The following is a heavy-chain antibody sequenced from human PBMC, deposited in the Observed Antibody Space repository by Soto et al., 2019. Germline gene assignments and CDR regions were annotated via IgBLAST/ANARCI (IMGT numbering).Heavy chain of an antibody. CDR3: AVAVAGPTAIGY. CDR1: GFTFSSYW. D-gene: IGHD6-19*01. CDR2: INSDGSRT. J-gene: IGHJ4*02. Sequence: EVQLVESGGGLVQPGGSLRLSCAASGFTFSSYWMHWVRQAPGKGLVWVSRINSDGSRTSYADSVKGRLTISRDNAKNTLYLQMNSLGAEDTAVYYCAVAVAGPTAIGYWGQGTLVTVSS. V-gene: IGHV3-74*01.